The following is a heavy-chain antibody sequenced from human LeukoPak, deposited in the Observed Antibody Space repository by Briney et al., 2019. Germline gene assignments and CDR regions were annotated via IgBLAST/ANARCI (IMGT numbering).Heavy chain of an antibody. Sequence: ASVTVSCKASGYTFTSYGISWVRQAPGQGLEWMGWISAYNGNTNYAQKLQGRVTMTTDTSTSTAYMELSSLRSEDTAVYYCARRYSNGAFDYWGQGTLVTVSS. V-gene: IGHV1-18*01. CDR3: ARRYSNGAFDY. J-gene: IGHJ4*02. CDR1: GYTFTSYG. CDR2: ISAYNGNT. D-gene: IGHD4-11*01.